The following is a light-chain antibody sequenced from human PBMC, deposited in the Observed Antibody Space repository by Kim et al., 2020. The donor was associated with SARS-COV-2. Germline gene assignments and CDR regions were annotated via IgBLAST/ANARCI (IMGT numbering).Light chain of an antibody. Sequence: ASVGDRVTITWRASQSIDSWLAGYQEKPGKAPKVLIYDASTLESGVPSRFSGSGSGTEFTLTISSLQPDDFATYYCQQYRSYPLTFGGGTKVDIK. J-gene: IGKJ4*01. CDR1: QSIDSW. CDR2: DAS. V-gene: IGKV1-5*01. CDR3: QQYRSYPLT.